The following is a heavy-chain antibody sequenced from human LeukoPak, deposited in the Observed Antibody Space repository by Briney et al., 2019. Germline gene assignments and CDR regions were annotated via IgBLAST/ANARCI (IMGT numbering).Heavy chain of an antibody. CDR3: ARVDTYYYDSSGHGEVFNY. D-gene: IGHD3-22*01. V-gene: IGHV4-31*03. CDR2: IYYSGST. J-gene: IGHJ4*02. Sequence: SETLSLTCTVSGVSISSGGYYWSWIRQHPGKGLEWIGYIYYSGSTYYNPSLKSRVTISVDTSKNQFSLKLSSVTAADTAVYYCARVDTYYYDSSGHGEVFNYWGQGTLVTVSS. CDR1: GVSISSGGYY.